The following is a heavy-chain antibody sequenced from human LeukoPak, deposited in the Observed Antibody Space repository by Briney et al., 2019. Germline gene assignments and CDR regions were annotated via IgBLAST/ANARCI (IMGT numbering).Heavy chain of an antibody. CDR2: IYYGGST. J-gene: IGHJ4*02. V-gene: IGHV4-38-2*02. CDR1: GYSISSGYY. CDR3: ARDGSLSAAQSFDY. D-gene: IGHD3-10*01. Sequence: SESLSLTCTVSGYSISSGYYWCWIRQPPGKGLSWTGSIYYGGSTYYNQSLKGRVTISVDTSKNWFSLKMSCVTAADTAVYYCARDGSLSAAQSFDYWGQATMVTVCS.